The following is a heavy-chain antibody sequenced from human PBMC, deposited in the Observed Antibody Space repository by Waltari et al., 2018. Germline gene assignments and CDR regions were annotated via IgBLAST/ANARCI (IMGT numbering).Heavy chain of an antibody. CDR1: GGTFSSYA. CDR2: IIPIFGTA. Sequence: QVQLVQSGAEVKKPGSSVKVSCTASGGTFSSYAISWVRQAPGQGLEWMGGIIPIFGTANYAQKFQGRVTITADESTSTAYMELSSLRSEDTAVYYCAREDRTGTTLGYYGMDVWGQGTTVTVSS. D-gene: IGHD1-7*01. J-gene: IGHJ6*02. CDR3: AREDRTGTTLGYYGMDV. V-gene: IGHV1-69*13.